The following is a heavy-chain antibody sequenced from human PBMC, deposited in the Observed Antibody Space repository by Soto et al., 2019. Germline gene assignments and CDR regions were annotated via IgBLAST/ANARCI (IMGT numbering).Heavy chain of an antibody. D-gene: IGHD1-26*01. CDR3: ARAHMYSGAYQNS. V-gene: IGHV1-18*04. Sequence: QVPLLQSGAEVENPGASVKVSCKASGYTFTNFGINWVRQAPGQGLEWMGWITPYNGNADYAQRHQGRLTITTDTSTSTAYMELMSLRSDDTAVYYCARAHMYSGAYQNSWGQGTLVTVSS. J-gene: IGHJ4*02. CDR1: GYTFTNFG. CDR2: ITPYNGNA.